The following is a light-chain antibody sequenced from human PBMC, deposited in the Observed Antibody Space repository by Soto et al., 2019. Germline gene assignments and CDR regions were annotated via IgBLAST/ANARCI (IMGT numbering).Light chain of an antibody. CDR1: QCFXNV. CDR3: QQYKNGPPH. J-gene: IGKJ1*01. V-gene: IGKV3D-15*01. Sequence: IWLTKSASALSVSPGESAPLSCRASQCFXNVFVWYQQEPGKAPRVPTANASNSAKGSPARLSGSGSGTEFTRPISSLHSEDCELYYCQQYKNGPPHFAQGTKADIK. CDR2: NAS.